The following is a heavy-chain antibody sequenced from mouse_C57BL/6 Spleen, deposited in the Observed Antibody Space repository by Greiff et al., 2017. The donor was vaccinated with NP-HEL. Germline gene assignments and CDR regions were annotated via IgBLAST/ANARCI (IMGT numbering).Heavy chain of an antibody. Sequence: QVQLQQPGAELVRPGSSVKLSCKASGYTFTSYWMDWVKQRPGRGLEWIGNIYPSDSETHYNQKFKDKATLTVDKSSSTAYMQLSSLTSEDSAVYYCARRAYGSSYFDYWGQGTTLTVSS. CDR3: ARRAYGSSYFDY. J-gene: IGHJ2*01. CDR2: IYPSDSET. V-gene: IGHV1-61*01. D-gene: IGHD1-1*01. CDR1: GYTFTSYW.